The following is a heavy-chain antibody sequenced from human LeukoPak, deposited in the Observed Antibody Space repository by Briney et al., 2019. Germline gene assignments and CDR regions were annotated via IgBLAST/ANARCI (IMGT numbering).Heavy chain of an antibody. CDR1: GFTFRDYY. V-gene: IGHV3-11*06. J-gene: IGHJ4*02. D-gene: IGHD6-13*01. CDR2: ISSSSSYT. Sequence: GGSLRLSCAASGFTFRDYYMSWIRQAPGKGLEWVSYISSSSSYTNYADSVKGRFTISRDNAKNSLYLQMSSLRAEDTAVYYCARDLGYSSSWLDYWGQGTLVTVSS. CDR3: ARDLGYSSSWLDY.